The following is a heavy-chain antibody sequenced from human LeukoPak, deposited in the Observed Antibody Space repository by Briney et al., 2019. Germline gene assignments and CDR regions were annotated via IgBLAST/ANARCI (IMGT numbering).Heavy chain of an antibody. CDR3: ARDLEGGYDSDY. D-gene: IGHD5-12*01. CDR2: INPSGGST. J-gene: IGHJ4*02. Sequence: ASAKVSCKASGYTFTSYYMHWVRQAPGQGLEWMGIINPSGGSTSYAQKFQGRVTMTRDTSTSTVYMELSSLRSEDTAVYYCARDLEGGYDSDYWGQGTLVTVSS. CDR1: GYTFTSYY. V-gene: IGHV1-46*01.